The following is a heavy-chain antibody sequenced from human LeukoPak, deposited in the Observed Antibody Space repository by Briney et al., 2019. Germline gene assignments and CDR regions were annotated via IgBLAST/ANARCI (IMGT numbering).Heavy chain of an antibody. CDR1: GFTFSSYW. D-gene: IGHD1-1*01. CDR2: INSDGSTT. Sequence: GGSLRLSCAASGFTFSSYWMHWVRQAPGKGLVWVSRINSDGSTTNYADSVKGRFTISRDNAKNTLYLQMNSLRAEDTGLYFCARGLSGYTSALGYWGQGTLVTVSS. J-gene: IGHJ4*02. V-gene: IGHV3-74*01. CDR3: ARGLSGYTSALGY.